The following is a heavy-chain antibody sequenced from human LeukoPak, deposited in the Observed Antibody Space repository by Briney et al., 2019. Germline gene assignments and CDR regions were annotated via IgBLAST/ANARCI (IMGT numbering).Heavy chain of an antibody. J-gene: IGHJ3*02. CDR3: ARDKVFVVVPAAISDAFDI. Sequence: ASVKVSCKASGYTFTGYYMHWVRQAPGQGLEWMGWINPNSGGTNYAQKLQGRVTMTTDTSTSTAYMELRSLRSDDTAVYYCARDKVFVVVPAAISDAFDIWGQGTMVTVSS. CDR2: INPNSGGT. CDR1: GYTFTGYY. D-gene: IGHD2-2*01. V-gene: IGHV1-2*02.